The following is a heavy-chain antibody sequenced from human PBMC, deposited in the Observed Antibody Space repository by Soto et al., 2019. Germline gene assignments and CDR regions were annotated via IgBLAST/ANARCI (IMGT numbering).Heavy chain of an antibody. CDR3: AREGYDSSGYYPPPFDY. J-gene: IGHJ4*02. V-gene: IGHV3-53*01. CDR1: GFTVSSNY. Sequence: GGSLRLSCAASGFTVSSNYMSWVRQAPGKGLEWVSVIYSGGSTYYADSVKGRFTISRDNSKNTLYLQMNSLRAEDTAVYYCAREGYDSSGYYPPPFDYWGQGTLVTVSS. D-gene: IGHD3-22*01. CDR2: IYSGGST.